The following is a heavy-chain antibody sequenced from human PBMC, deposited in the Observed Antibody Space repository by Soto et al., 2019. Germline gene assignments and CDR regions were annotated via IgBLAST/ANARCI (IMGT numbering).Heavy chain of an antibody. V-gene: IGHV4-59*01. Sequence: SETLSLTCSVSGGSMRDYYWSWIRQSPGKAPEWIGYIYYSGNTNYNPSLKSRVTISVDMPKSLFSLKLNSVTAADTAVYYCARQLGLWQPLDYWGRGTLVTVSS. CDR2: IYYSGNT. CDR1: GGSMRDYY. J-gene: IGHJ4*02. D-gene: IGHD1-1*01. CDR3: ARQLGLWQPLDY.